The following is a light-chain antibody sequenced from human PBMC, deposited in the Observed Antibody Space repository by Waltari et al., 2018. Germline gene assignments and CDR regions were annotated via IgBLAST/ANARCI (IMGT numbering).Light chain of an antibody. Sequence: QSALTQPASVSGSPGQSITLSRTGTSSDIGSYVEAPWYQPYPGKAPKLLIYDVSNRPSGVSYRFSASKSGDTASLTISGLQAEDEADYYCSSFTGSGVLFGGGTKVTVL. CDR1: SSDIGSYVE. CDR3: SSFTGSGVL. V-gene: IGLV2-14*03. CDR2: DVS. J-gene: IGLJ2*01.